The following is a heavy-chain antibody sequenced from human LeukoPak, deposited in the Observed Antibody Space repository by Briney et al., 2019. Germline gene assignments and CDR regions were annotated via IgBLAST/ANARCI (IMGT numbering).Heavy chain of an antibody. V-gene: IGHV3-21*01. J-gene: IGHJ4*02. CDR1: GFTFSSYA. Sequence: PGGSLRLSCAASGFTFSSYAMSWVRQAPGKGLEWVSSISTSSTYRYYADSVKGRFTISRDNAKNSLYLQMNSLRAEDTAVYYCATDRYCGGECYINDYWGQGTLVTVSS. CDR3: ATDRYCGGECYINDY. CDR2: ISTSSTYR. D-gene: IGHD2-21*01.